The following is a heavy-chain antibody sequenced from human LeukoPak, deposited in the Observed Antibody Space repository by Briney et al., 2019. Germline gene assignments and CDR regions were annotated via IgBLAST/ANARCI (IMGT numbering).Heavy chain of an antibody. CDR1: RDTFTGYY. CDR3: ARGGYSSSASDS. V-gene: IGHV1-2*02. CDR2: IYPNSGGT. J-gene: IGHJ4*02. Sequence: ASVKVSSKASRDTFTGYYIHWVPQAPGQRLEWMGWIYPNSGGTDYAQKFQGRVTMTRGTSISTSYMDLSRLRSDDTAVYYCARGGYSSSASDSWGQGTLVTVSS. D-gene: IGHD2-2*01.